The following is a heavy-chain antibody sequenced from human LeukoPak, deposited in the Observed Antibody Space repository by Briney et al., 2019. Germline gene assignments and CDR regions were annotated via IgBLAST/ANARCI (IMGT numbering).Heavy chain of an antibody. CDR1: GYTFTSYG. V-gene: IGHV1-46*01. CDR3: ARDATPITIFGVVTRDYYYYYGMDV. CDR2: INPSGGST. Sequence: ASVTVSCTASGYTFTSYGISWVRQAPGQGLEWMGIINPSGGSTSYAQKLQGRVTMTRDTSTSTVYMELSSLRSEDTAVYYCARDATPITIFGVVTRDYYYYYGMDVWGQGTTVTVSS. J-gene: IGHJ6*02. D-gene: IGHD3-3*01.